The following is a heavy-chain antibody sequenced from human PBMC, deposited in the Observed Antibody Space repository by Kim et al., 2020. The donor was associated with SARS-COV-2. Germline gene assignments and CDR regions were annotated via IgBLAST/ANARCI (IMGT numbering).Heavy chain of an antibody. CDR3: ASAKYDFWSGYYPDY. J-gene: IGHJ4*02. D-gene: IGHD3-3*01. Sequence: NPALKSRVTISVDTSKNQFSLKLSSVTAADTAVYYCASAKYDFWSGYYPDYWGQGTLVTVSS. V-gene: IGHV4-31*02.